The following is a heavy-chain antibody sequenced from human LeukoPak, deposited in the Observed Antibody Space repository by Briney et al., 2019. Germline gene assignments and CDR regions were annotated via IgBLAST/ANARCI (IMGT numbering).Heavy chain of an antibody. Sequence: PGGSLRLSCATSGFIFSTYNMNWVRQAPGKGLEWVSYISLSSTAIYYADSVKGRFTISRDNAKNSLYLQMNSLRAEDTALYYCAKGGYDSSGYYTYYYYYYMDVWGKGTTVTISS. J-gene: IGHJ6*03. D-gene: IGHD3-22*01. CDR2: ISLSSTAI. CDR1: GFIFSTYN. CDR3: AKGGYDSSGYYTYYYYYYMDV. V-gene: IGHV3-48*04.